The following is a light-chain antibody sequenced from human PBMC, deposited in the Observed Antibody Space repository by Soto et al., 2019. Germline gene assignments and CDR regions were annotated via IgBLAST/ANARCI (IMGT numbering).Light chain of an antibody. CDR2: DAS. J-gene: IGKJ3*01. CDR3: QQSSSGPFT. Sequence: DIQMTQSPYSLSASAGDRATIACRASQNINTYLAWYQQKPGKAPKLVIFDASSLDTGVPTRFSGGGSRTDFTLTITSLQPEDFAVYYCQQSSSGPFTFGRGTKVEIK. CDR1: QNINTY. V-gene: IGKV1-39*01.